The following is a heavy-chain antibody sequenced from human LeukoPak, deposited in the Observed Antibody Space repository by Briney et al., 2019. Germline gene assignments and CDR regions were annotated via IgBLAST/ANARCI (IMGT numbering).Heavy chain of an antibody. CDR3: ARAKWTPPPGYSYGHFDY. D-gene: IGHD5-18*01. Sequence: SETLSLTCTVSGGAISSSSYYWGWIRQPPGKGLEWIGSIYYSGSTYYNPSLKSRVTISVDTSKNQFSLKLSSVTAADTAVYYCARAKWTPPPGYSYGHFDYWGQGTLVTVSS. V-gene: IGHV4-39*07. CDR1: GGAISSSSYY. CDR2: IYYSGST. J-gene: IGHJ4*02.